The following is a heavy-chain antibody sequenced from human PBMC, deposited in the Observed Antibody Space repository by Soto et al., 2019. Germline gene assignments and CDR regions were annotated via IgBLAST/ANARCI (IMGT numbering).Heavy chain of an antibody. J-gene: IGHJ6*02. CDR3: ARVPSITMVRGVRYGMDV. CDR2: INHSGST. D-gene: IGHD3-10*01. V-gene: IGHV4-34*01. CDR1: GGSFSGYY. Sequence: SETLSLTCAVYGGSFSGYYWSWIRQPPGKGLEWIGEINHSGSTNCNPSLKSRVTISVDTSKNQFSLKLSSVTAADTAVYYCARVPSITMVRGVRYGMDVWGQGTTVTVSS.